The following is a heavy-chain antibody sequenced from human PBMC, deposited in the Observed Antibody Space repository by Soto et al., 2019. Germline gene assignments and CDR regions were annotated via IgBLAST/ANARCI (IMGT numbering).Heavy chain of an antibody. CDR1: GGSISSSSYY. CDR3: ARPQDCSGGSSNRGNWFDP. CDR2: IYYSGST. Sequence: SETLSLTCTVSGGSISSSSYYWGWIRQPPGKGLEWIGSIYYSGSTYYNPSLKSRVTISVDTSKNQFSLKLSSVTAEDTAVYYCARPQDCSGGSSNRGNWFDPWGQGTLVTVSS. D-gene: IGHD2-15*01. J-gene: IGHJ5*02. V-gene: IGHV4-39*01.